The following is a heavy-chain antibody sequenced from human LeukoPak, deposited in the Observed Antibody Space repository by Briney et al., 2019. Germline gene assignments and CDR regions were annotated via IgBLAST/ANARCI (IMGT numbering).Heavy chain of an antibody. V-gene: IGHV4-30-4*01. Sequence: SETLSLTCTVSGGSISSGDYYWSWIRQPPGKGLEWIGYIYYSGSTYYNPSLKSRVTISVDTSKNQFSLKLSSVTAADTAVYYCARLYCSGGSCYRRVYYFDYWGQGTLVTASS. CDR1: GGSISSGDYY. CDR3: ARLYCSGGSCYRRVYYFDY. J-gene: IGHJ4*02. D-gene: IGHD2-15*01. CDR2: IYYSGST.